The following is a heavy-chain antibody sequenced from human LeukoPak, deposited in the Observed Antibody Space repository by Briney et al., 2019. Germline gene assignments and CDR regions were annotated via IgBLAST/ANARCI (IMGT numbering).Heavy chain of an antibody. D-gene: IGHD3-3*01. CDR1: GFTFSSYW. Sequence: GGSLRLSCAASGFTFSSYWMSWVRQAPGKGLEWVANIKQDGSEKYYVDSVKGRFTISRDNAKNSLYLQKNSLRAEDTAVYYCARDIRFLEWLSGYYYYYYMDVWGKGTTVTISS. CDR2: IKQDGSEK. CDR3: ARDIRFLEWLSGYYYYYYMDV. J-gene: IGHJ6*03. V-gene: IGHV3-7*01.